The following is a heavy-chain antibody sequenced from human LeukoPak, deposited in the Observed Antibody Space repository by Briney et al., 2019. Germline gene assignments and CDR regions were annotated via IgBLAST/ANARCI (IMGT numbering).Heavy chain of an antibody. Sequence: LRLSCAASGFTFSSYSMNWVRQAPGKGLEWIGYIYYSGSTYYNPSLKSRVTISVDTSKNQFSLKLSSVTAADTAVYYCARDNNCSSTSCSNYFDYWGQGTLVTVSS. V-gene: IGHV4-31*02. CDR3: ARDNNCSSTSCSNYFDY. CDR1: GFTFSSYS. D-gene: IGHD2-2*01. J-gene: IGHJ4*02. CDR2: IYYSGST.